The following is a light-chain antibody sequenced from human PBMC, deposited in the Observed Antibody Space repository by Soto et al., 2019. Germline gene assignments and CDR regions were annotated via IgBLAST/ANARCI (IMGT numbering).Light chain of an antibody. J-gene: IGLJ2*01. CDR1: SSDVGSYNL. CDR3: CSYAGSSTSVV. Sequence: QSALTQPASVSGSPGQSITISCTGTSSDVGSYNLVSWYQQHPGKAPKLMIYEVSKRPSGVSNRFSGSKSGNTASLTISGLQAEDEADYYRCSYAGSSTSVVFVGGTQLTVL. CDR2: EVS. V-gene: IGLV2-23*02.